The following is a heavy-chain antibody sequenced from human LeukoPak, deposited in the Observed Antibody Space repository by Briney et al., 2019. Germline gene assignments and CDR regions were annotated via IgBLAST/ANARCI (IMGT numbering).Heavy chain of an antibody. J-gene: IGHJ1*01. Sequence: ASVKVSCKASGYTFTNYGVSWVRQAPGQGLEWMGGIIPIFGTANYAQKFQGRVTITADESTSTAYMELSSLRSEDTAVYYCARGGTGYDFWSGQGVFQHWGQGTLVTVSS. CDR2: IIPIFGTA. V-gene: IGHV1-69*13. CDR1: GYTFTNYG. CDR3: ARGGTGYDFWSGQGVFQH. D-gene: IGHD3-3*01.